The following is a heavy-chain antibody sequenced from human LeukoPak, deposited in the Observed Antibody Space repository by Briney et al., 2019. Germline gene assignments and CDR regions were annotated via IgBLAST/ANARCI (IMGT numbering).Heavy chain of an antibody. CDR1: GFTFGSYA. Sequence: RSLRLSCAASGFTFGSYAMHWVRQAPGKGLEWVAVISYDGSNKYYADSVKGRFTISRDNSKNTLYLQMNSLRAEDTAVYYCAREKGSYYVGYFDYWGQGTLVTVSS. V-gene: IGHV3-30-3*01. CDR2: ISYDGSNK. J-gene: IGHJ4*02. CDR3: AREKGSYYVGYFDY. D-gene: IGHD1-26*01.